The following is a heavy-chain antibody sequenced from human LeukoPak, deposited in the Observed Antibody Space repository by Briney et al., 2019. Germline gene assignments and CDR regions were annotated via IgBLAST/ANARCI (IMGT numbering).Heavy chain of an antibody. Sequence: SETLSLTCAVYGGSISGYYWSWIRQPPGKGLEWIGEINHSGSTNYNPSLKSRVTISVDTSKNQFSLKLSSVTAADTAVYYCARDLGIIDAFDIWGQGTMVTVSS. CDR3: ARDLGIIDAFDI. J-gene: IGHJ3*02. V-gene: IGHV4-34*01. CDR1: GGSISGYY. CDR2: INHSGST. D-gene: IGHD3-16*01.